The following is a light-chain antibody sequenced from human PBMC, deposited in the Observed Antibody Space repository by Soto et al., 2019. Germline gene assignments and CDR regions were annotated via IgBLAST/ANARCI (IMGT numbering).Light chain of an antibody. CDR3: KSYTSRSNYV. Sequence: QSALTQPASVSGSPGQSITISCTGTSSDVGGYNSVSWYQHHPGKAPKLMIYDVSNRSPGVSSRFSGSKSDNTASLTISGLQAEDEADYYCKSYTSRSNYVFGTGTKLTVL. J-gene: IGLJ1*01. CDR1: SSDVGGYNS. CDR2: DVS. V-gene: IGLV2-14*03.